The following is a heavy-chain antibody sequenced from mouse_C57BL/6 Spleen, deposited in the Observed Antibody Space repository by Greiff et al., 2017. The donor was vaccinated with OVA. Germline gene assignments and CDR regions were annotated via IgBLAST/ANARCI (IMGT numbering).Heavy chain of an antibody. Sequence: QVQLKESGPELVKPGASVKISCKASGYAFSSSWMNWVKQRPGKGLEWIGRIYPGDGDTNYNGKFKGKATLTADKSSSTAYMQLSSLTSEDSAVYFCARRGGVYAMDYWGQGTSVTVSS. CDR2: IYPGDGDT. CDR1: GYAFSSSW. V-gene: IGHV1-82*01. J-gene: IGHJ4*01. CDR3: ARRGGVYAMDY.